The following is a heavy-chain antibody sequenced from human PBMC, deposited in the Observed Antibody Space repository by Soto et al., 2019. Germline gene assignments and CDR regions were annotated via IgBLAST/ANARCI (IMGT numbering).Heavy chain of an antibody. V-gene: IGHV6-1*01. CDR1: GDSVSNNSAA. D-gene: IGHD2-15*01. CDR2: TYYRSKWYN. J-gene: IGHJ5*02. Sequence: SQTLSLTCAISGDSVSNNSAAWNWIGQSPSRGLEWLGRTYYRSKWYNDYAVSVKSRISINTDTSKNQISLQLNSVTPEDTAVYYCARDRGCSGGSCYSLKNWFDPWGQGTLVTVSS. CDR3: ARDRGCSGGSCYSLKNWFDP.